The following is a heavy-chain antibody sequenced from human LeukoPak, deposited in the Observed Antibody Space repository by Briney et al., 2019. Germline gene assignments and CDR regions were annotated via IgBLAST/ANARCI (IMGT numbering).Heavy chain of an antibody. J-gene: IGHJ4*02. V-gene: IGHV4-59*01. CDR1: GGSISSYY. CDR2: IYYSGGT. D-gene: IGHD5-18*01. CDR3: ARGYSYGIRNFDY. Sequence: SETLSLTCTVSGGSISSYYWSWIRQPPGKGLEWIGYIYYSGGTDYNPSLKSRVTISVDMSKNQFSLKLSSVTAADTAVYYCARGYSYGIRNFDYWGQGTLVTVSS.